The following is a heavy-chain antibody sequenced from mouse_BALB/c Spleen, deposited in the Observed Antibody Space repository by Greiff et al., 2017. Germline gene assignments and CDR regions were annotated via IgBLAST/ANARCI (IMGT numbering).Heavy chain of an antibody. CDR1: GYTFTSYW. J-gene: IGHJ4*01. V-gene: IGHV1-7*01. CDR2: INPSTGYT. D-gene: IGHD2-1*01. CDR3: ARFYYGNYVGAMDY. Sequence: QVQLKQSGAELAKPGASVKMSCKASGYTFTSYWMHWVKQRPGQGLEWIGYINPSTGYTEYNQKFKDKATLTADKSSSTAYMQLSSLTSEDSAVYYCARFYYGNYVGAMDYWGQGTSVTVSS.